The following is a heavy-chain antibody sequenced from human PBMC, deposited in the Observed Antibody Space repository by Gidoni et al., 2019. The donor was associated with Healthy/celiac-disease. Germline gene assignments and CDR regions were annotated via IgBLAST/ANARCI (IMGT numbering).Heavy chain of an antibody. CDR2: IFSNDEK. Sequence: QVPLKASGPVLVKPTETLPLTCTVSGFSLSHARMGVSWIRQPPGKALEWLAHIFSNDEKSYSTSLKSRLTISKDTSKSQVVLTMTNMDPVDTATYYCARILEHFWSGPYGMDVWGQGTTVTVSS. CDR3: ARILEHFWSGPYGMDV. J-gene: IGHJ6*02. V-gene: IGHV2-26*01. CDR1: GFSLSHARMG. D-gene: IGHD3-3*02.